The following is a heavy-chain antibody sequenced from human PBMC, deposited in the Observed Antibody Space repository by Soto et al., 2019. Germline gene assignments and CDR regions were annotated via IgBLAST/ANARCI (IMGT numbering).Heavy chain of an antibody. D-gene: IGHD1-1*01. V-gene: IGHV4-30-4*01. CDR2: INYSGIT. CDR1: GGSISSRDYY. Sequence: PSETLSLTCTVSGGSISSRDYYWSWIRQSPGKGLEWIGYINYSGITNYNPSLKSRVTISLGTSKKHYSLKVTSVTAADTAVYYCARRLFNNRYYFVSWGQGALVTVSS. J-gene: IGHJ4*02. CDR3: ARRLFNNRYYFVS.